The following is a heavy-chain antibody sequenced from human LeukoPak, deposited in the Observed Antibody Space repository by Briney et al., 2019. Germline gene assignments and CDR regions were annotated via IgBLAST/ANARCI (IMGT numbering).Heavy chain of an antibody. CDR3: AKADLYYYDSSGLDY. Sequence: PGGSLRLSCAASGFTFSSYAMSWVRQAPGKGLEWVSAISGSGGSTYYADSVKGWFTISRDNSKNTLYLQMNSLRAEDTAVYYCAKADLYYYDSSGLDYWGQGTLVTVSS. CDR1: GFTFSSYA. V-gene: IGHV3-23*01. J-gene: IGHJ4*02. CDR2: ISGSGGST. D-gene: IGHD3-22*01.